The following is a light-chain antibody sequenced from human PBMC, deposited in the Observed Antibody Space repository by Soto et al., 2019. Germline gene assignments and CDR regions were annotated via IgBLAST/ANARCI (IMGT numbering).Light chain of an antibody. CDR3: QQRSNWQIT. V-gene: IGKV3D-11*01. J-gene: IGKJ5*01. Sequence: EIVLTQSPATLSLSPGERATLSCRASQGIINYIAWYQQKPGQAPRLLIYDASKRATGIPARFSGSGPGTDFTLTISSLEPEDFAVYYCQQRSNWQITFGQGTRLEMK. CDR1: QGIINY. CDR2: DAS.